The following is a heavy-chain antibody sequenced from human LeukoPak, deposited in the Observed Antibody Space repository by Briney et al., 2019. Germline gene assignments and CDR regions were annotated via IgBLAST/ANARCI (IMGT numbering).Heavy chain of an antibody. CDR3: ARDSNAYSSSWYRGYYGMDV. D-gene: IGHD6-13*01. CDR2: IYYSGST. Sequence: PSETLSLTCTVSGGSISSYYWSWIRQPPGKGLEWIGYIYYSGSTNYNPSLKSRVTISVDTSKNQFSLKLSSVTAADTAVYYCARDSNAYSSSWYRGYYGMDVWGQGTTVTVSS. V-gene: IGHV4-59*01. J-gene: IGHJ6*02. CDR1: GGSISSYY.